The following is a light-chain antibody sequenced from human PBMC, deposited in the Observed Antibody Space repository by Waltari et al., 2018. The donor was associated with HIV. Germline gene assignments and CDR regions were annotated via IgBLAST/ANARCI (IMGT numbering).Light chain of an antibody. V-gene: IGLV2-14*03. CDR3: SSYTSSSTPV. J-gene: IGLJ2*01. Sequence: HSALTQPASVSGSPGQSITISCTGISSDVGGYDYVSWYQQHPGKAPKLMIYDVSNRPSGVSDRFSGSKSGNTASLTISGLQAEDDADYYCSSYTSSSTPVFGGGTKLTVL. CDR2: DVS. CDR1: SSDVGGYDY.